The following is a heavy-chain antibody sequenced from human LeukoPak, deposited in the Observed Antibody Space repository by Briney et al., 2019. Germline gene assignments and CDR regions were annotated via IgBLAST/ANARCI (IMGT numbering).Heavy chain of an antibody. Sequence: TGGSLRLSCAASGFTFSSYSMNWVRQAPGKWLEWVSYISSSSSTIYYADSVKGRFTISRDNAKNSLYLQMNSLRAEDTALYYCAKATSDYLRGYYFDYWGQGTLVTVSS. CDR3: AKATSDYLRGYYFDY. D-gene: IGHD4-11*01. J-gene: IGHJ4*02. V-gene: IGHV3-48*04. CDR2: ISSSSSTI. CDR1: GFTFSSYS.